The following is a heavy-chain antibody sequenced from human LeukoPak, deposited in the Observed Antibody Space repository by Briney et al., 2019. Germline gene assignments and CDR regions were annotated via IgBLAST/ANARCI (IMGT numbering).Heavy chain of an antibody. CDR1: GYTFTSYG. D-gene: IGHD3-16*02. CDR3: ARGDLITFGGVIVFPTE. J-gene: IGHJ4*02. CDR2: ISTYNGNT. Sequence: ASVKVSCKASGYTFTSYGVSWVRQAPGQGLEWMGWISTYNGNTNYAQKFQGRVTMTTDTSTTTVFVELRGLRSDDTAVYYCARGDLITFGGVIVFPTEWGQGTLVTVSS. V-gene: IGHV1-18*01.